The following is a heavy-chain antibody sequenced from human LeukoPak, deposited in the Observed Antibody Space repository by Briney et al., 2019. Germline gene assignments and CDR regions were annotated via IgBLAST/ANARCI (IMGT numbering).Heavy chain of an antibody. V-gene: IGHV4-59*01. CDR1: GGSISSYY. CDR2: IYYSGST. CDR3: ARLGDEDYGDYGGFFDY. J-gene: IGHJ4*02. D-gene: IGHD4-17*01. Sequence: SETLSLTCTVSGGSISSYYWNWVRQPSGKGLEWIGDIYYSGSTNYNPSLKSRVTISVDTSKNQFSLKLSSVTAADTAVYYCARLGDEDYGDYGGFFDYWGQGTLVTVSS.